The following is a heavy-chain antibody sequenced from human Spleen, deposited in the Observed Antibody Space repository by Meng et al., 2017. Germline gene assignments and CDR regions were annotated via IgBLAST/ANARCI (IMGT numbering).Heavy chain of an antibody. CDR2: INPNNGGT. CDR3: ARDENISLGKLFGDY. J-gene: IGHJ4*02. Sequence: ASVKVSCKASGYTFTGYYIHWVRQAPGQGLEWMGWINPNNGGTHYVQKFQGRVTMTRDTSISTAYMELNRLRSDDTAVYYCARDENISLGKLFGDYWGQGTLVTVSS. D-gene: IGHD2-21*01. CDR1: GYTFTGYY. V-gene: IGHV1-2*02.